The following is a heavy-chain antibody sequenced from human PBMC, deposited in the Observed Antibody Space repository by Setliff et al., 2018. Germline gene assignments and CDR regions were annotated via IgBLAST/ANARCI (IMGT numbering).Heavy chain of an antibody. CDR3: AGGQPLVRKYYYYMDV. V-gene: IGHV1-69*13. D-gene: IGHD3-10*01. CDR1: GGSFSSYA. J-gene: IGHJ6*03. CDR2: IIPAFTTA. Sequence: SVKVSCKASGGSFSSYAIIWVRQAPGQGLELMGGIIPAFTTANYAPNFHDRLRITADESTSTAYMELSSLGSEDTAVYYCAGGQPLVRKYYYYMDVWGKGTTVTVSS.